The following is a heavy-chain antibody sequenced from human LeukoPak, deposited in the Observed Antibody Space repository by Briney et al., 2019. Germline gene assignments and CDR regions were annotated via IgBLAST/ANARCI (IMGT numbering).Heavy chain of an antibody. D-gene: IGHD1/OR15-1a*01. CDR1: GFTFSGYW. Sequence: PGGSLRLSCAASGFTFSGYWMHWARQSPGKGLVWVSCINGDGNDTRYADSVKGRFTISRDNAKNTLYLQMNSLRVEDTAVYYCARDPRNKGFDPWGQGTLVTVSS. CDR3: ARDPRNKGFDP. CDR2: INGDGNDT. J-gene: IGHJ5*02. V-gene: IGHV3-74*01.